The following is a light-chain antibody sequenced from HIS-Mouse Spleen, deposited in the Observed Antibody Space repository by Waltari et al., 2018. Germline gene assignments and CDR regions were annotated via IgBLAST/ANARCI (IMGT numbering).Light chain of an antibody. CDR2: EVS. CDR1: SSDVGGYNY. J-gene: IGLJ3*02. Sequence: QSALTQPASVSGSPGQSITISCTGTSSDVGGYNYVSWYKQHPGKAPKLMIYEVSNRAAGFSNRFSGSKSGNTASLTISELQAEDEADYYCSSYTSSSSWVFGGGTKLTVL. CDR3: SSYTSSSSWV. V-gene: IGLV2-14*01.